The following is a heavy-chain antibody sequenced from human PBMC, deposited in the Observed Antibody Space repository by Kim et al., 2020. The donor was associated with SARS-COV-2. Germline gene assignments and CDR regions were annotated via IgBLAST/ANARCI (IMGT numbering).Heavy chain of an antibody. CDR3: AKDRIGSGYPSGVFDI. V-gene: IGHV3-30*18. J-gene: IGHJ3*02. D-gene: IGHD3-3*01. Sequence: GGSLRLSCAASGFTFSTYGMHWVRQAPGKGLEWVALISYDGSNKYYADSVQGRFTISRDNSKNTLYLQMNSLRPEDTALYHCAKDRIGSGYPSGVFDIWGLGTMVAASS. CDR2: ISYDGSNK. CDR1: GFTFSTYG.